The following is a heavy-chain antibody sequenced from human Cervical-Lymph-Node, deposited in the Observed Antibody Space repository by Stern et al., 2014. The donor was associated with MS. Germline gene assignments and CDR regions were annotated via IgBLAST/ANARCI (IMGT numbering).Heavy chain of an antibody. CDR1: GILFSGAS. J-gene: IGHJ4*02. Sequence: VHLVESGGGLVQPGGSLKLSCAASGILFSGASMHWVRQPSGKGLEWIGRIRSKTNAYTTTYTASAKGRFTISRDDSKSTTYLQMNSLKTEDTAVYYCVSDGSGWRNWGQGTLVTVSS. CDR3: VSDGSGWRN. D-gene: IGHD3-10*01. CDR2: IRSKTNAYTT. V-gene: IGHV3-73*01.